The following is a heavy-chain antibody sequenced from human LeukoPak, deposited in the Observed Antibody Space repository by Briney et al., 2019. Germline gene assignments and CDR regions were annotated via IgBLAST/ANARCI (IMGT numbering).Heavy chain of an antibody. D-gene: IGHD2-21*02. Sequence: GASVKVSCTASGYTFPAYYMHWVRQATGQGLDWLGWINPDSGGTNYAQKFQGRVTMTRDPSISTAYMELSWLRSDDTAMYYCATSRAQTLAYCGGDCYSGFDYWGQGTLVSVSS. CDR2: INPDSGGT. CDR1: GYTFPAYY. V-gene: IGHV1-2*02. CDR3: ATSRAQTLAYCGGDCYSGFDY. J-gene: IGHJ4*02.